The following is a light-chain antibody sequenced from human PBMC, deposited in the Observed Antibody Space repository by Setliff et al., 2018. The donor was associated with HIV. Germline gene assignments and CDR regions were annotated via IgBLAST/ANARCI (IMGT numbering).Light chain of an antibody. J-gene: IGLJ1*01. V-gene: IGLV2-14*01. CDR2: EVS. Sequence: SVLAQPASVSGSPGQSITISCTGTSSDVGDYNYVSWYQQHPGKAPKVMIYEVSNRPSGVSNRFSGSKSGNTASLTVSGLQAGDEADYYCSSYSTSGTLFGTGTKVTV. CDR1: SSDVGDYNY. CDR3: SSYSTSGTL.